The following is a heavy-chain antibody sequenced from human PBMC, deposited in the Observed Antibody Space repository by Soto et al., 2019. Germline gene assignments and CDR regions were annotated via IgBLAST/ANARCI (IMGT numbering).Heavy chain of an antibody. CDR3: ARIPVDTYMSYWSDT. V-gene: IGHV4-61*01. Sequence: QVQLQESGPGLVKPSETLSLTCNVSGDYVSSGNYYWTWIRQPPGKGPEWIGYIYYGGTTNYNPSRKSRVTISLDTSKNQFSLKLSSVTATDTAVYYCARIPVDTYMSYWSDTWGQGTLVTVSS. J-gene: IGHJ5*02. CDR2: IYYGGTT. CDR1: GDYVSSGNYY. D-gene: IGHD5-18*01.